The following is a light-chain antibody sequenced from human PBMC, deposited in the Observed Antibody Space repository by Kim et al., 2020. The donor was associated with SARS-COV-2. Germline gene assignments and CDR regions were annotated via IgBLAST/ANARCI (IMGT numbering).Light chain of an antibody. CDR1: DIGRKS. J-gene: IGLJ3*02. CDR3: QVWDTTSDHPV. CDR2: YDT. V-gene: IGLV3-21*04. Sequence: APGQTDTWACEGTDIGRKSGQWYQQRPGQAPVLVIYYDTDRPSGVSDRFSGSNSGNTATLTISRVEAGDEADYFCQVWDTTSDHPVFGGGTQLTVL.